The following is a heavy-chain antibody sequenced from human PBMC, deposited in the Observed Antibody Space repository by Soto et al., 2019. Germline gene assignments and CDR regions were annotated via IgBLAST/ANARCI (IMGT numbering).Heavy chain of an antibody. CDR3: ARGREGCSGDCYDYGMDV. D-gene: IGHD2-21*02. CDR1: GGSISSGGYS. Sequence: QLQLQESGSGLVKPSQTLSLTCAVSGGSISSGGYSWSWIRQPPGKGLEWIGYIYHSGSTYYNPSLKSRVTISVDRSKNQFSLKLSSVTAADTAVYYCARGREGCSGDCYDYGMDVWGQGTTVTVSS. J-gene: IGHJ6*02. V-gene: IGHV4-30-2*01. CDR2: IYHSGST.